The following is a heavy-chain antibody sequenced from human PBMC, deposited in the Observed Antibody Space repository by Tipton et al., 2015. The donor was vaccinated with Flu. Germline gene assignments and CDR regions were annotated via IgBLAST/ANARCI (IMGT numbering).Heavy chain of an antibody. CDR3: ATRRDYYDSSEFDY. J-gene: IGHJ4*02. V-gene: IGHV4-39*07. Sequence: TLSLTCNVSGGSIRSNNYNWGWLRQPPGKGLEWIGSVNYGGGTSYNPSLESRLTISLDTPKNHFSLRLSSVTAADTAVYYRATRRDYYDSSEFDYWGQGALVTVSS. CDR1: GGSIRSNNYN. D-gene: IGHD3-22*01. CDR2: VNYGGGT.